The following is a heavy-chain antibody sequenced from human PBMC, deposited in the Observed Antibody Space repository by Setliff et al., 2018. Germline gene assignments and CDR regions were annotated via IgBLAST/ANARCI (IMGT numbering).Heavy chain of an antibody. D-gene: IGHD6-19*01. CDR3: AREQWLDPPGYYYMDV. V-gene: IGHV4-4*07. CDR1: GGSISDNY. CDR2: FHTSGST. Sequence: KASETLSLTCTVSGGSISDNYWSWIRQPAGEGLEWIGRFHTSGSTTYNPSLKSRVTILVDTSKNQFSLKLNSVTAADMAVYYCAREQWLDPPGYYYMDVWAKGTTVTVSS. J-gene: IGHJ6*03.